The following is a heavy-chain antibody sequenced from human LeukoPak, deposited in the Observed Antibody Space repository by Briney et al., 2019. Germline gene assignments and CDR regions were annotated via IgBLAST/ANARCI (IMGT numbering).Heavy chain of an antibody. Sequence: SETLSLTCNVSGYSISSGYYWGWIRRPPGKGLEWIASIDHSGSTYHNPSLTRRVTLSVDMPNNQFSLKLNSVTAADTAVYYCARDKGGVVVVAATRDDGFDIWGQGTMVSVSS. J-gene: IGHJ3*02. CDR2: IDHSGST. CDR1: GYSISSGYY. D-gene: IGHD2-15*01. V-gene: IGHV4-38-2*02. CDR3: ARDKGGVVVVAATRDDGFDI.